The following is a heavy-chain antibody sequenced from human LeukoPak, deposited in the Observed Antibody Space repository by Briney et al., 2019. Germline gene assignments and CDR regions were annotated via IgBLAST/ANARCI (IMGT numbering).Heavy chain of an antibody. V-gene: IGHV3-23*01. CDR3: AIRIVGANSYSSFDY. D-gene: IGHD1-26*01. J-gene: IGHJ4*02. CDR2: ISGSGGST. CDR1: GFTVSSNY. Sequence: GGSLRLSCAASGFTVSSNYMSWVRQAPGKGLEWVSAISGSGGSTYYADSVKGRFTISRDNSKNTLYLQMNSLRAEDTAVYYCAIRIVGANSYSSFDYWGQGTLVTVSS.